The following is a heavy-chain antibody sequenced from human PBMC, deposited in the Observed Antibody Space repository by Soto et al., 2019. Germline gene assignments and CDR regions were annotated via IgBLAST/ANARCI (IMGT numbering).Heavy chain of an antibody. D-gene: IGHD6-6*01. CDR1: GYIFTDSH. Sequence: GASVKVSCKASGYIFTDSHIHWVRPASGQGLEWLGWINPKTGDTHYSQKFQGRIIMTRDTSISTAYLELTNLTSDDTAVYYCERDPPRFFTSSPEGAGLWGQGTLVTVSS. J-gene: IGHJ4*02. V-gene: IGHV1-2*02. CDR3: ERDPPRFFTSSPEGAGL. CDR2: INPKTGDT.